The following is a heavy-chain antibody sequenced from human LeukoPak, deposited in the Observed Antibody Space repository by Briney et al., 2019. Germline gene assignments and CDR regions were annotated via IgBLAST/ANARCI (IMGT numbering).Heavy chain of an antibody. Sequence: PGRSLRLSCAASGFTFSRYGMHWVRQAPGKGLEWVAVISYDGSNKYYADSVKGRFTISRCNSKNTLYLQMNSLRAEDTAVYYCAKDKWMDDGFGELLTSFDYWGQGTLVTVSS. CDR2: ISYDGSNK. CDR3: AKDKWMDDGFGELLTSFDY. J-gene: IGHJ4*02. CDR1: GFTFSRYG. D-gene: IGHD3-10*01. V-gene: IGHV3-30*18.